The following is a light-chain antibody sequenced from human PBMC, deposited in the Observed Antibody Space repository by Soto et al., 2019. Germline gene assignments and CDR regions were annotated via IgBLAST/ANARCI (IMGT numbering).Light chain of an antibody. J-gene: IGLJ1*01. CDR1: SSNIGSNT. V-gene: IGLV1-44*01. CDR3: AAWDASLNGYV. CDR2: NDN. Sequence: QSVLTQPPSASGTPGQRVTISCSGSSSNIGSNTVNWYQQLPGTAPKLLIYNDNQRPSGVPDRFSGSKSGTSASLAISGLQSGDEADYACAAWDASLNGYVFGTGT.